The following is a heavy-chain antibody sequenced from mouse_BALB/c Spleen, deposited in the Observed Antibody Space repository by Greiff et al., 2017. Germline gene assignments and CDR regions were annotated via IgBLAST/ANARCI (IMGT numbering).Heavy chain of an antibody. CDR3: ARHTYGNYAWFAY. V-gene: IGHV5-12-1*01. CDR2: ISSGGGST. Sequence: DVMLVESGGGLVKPGGSLKLSCAASGFAFSSYDMSWVRQTPEKRLEWVAYISSGGGSTYYPDTVKGRFTISRDNAKNTLYLQMSSLKSEDTAMYYCARHTYGNYAWFAYWGQGTLVTVSA. J-gene: IGHJ3*01. CDR1: GFAFSSYD. D-gene: IGHD2-1*01.